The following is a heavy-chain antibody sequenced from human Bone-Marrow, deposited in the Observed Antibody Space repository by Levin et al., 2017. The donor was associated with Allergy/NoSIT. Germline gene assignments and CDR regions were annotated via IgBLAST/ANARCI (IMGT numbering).Heavy chain of an antibody. CDR1: GGSICGYY. Sequence: MPSETLSLTCSVSGGSICGYYWSWIRQPPGKGLEWIGYIYNSGITNYNPSLKSRVTISADTSISLKLSSVTAADPAVYYCARSPHPAVAGTRVIDSWGQGTLVTVSA. V-gene: IGHV4-59*08. CDR2: IYNSGIT. D-gene: IGHD6-19*01. CDR3: ARSPHPAVAGTRVIDS. J-gene: IGHJ4*02.